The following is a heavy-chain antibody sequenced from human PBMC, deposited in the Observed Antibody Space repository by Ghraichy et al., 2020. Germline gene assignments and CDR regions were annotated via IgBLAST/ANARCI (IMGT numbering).Heavy chain of an antibody. Sequence: SSVKFSCKASGGTFNSFAFNWVRQAPGQGLEWMGRFIPVLGKAEYAQKLQGRVTISADTSTRTAYMELSSLRSDDTADYYCATADGFALYFDSWGQGTLVTVSS. D-gene: IGHD3-10*01. CDR2: FIPVLGKA. V-gene: IGHV1-69*04. CDR3: ATADGFALYFDS. CDR1: GGTFNSFA. J-gene: IGHJ4*02.